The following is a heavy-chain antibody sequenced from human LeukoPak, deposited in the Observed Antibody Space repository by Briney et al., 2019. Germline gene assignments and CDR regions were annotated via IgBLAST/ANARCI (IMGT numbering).Heavy chain of an antibody. J-gene: IGHJ5*02. V-gene: IGHV3-7*05. CDR1: GFTVSPNY. CDR3: ARVLGYGWFDP. CDR2: IKEDGSAI. D-gene: IGHD5-12*01. Sequence: GSLRLSCAASGFTVSPNYMSWVRQAPGRGLEWVANIKEDGSAIYHVDSVKGRFSISRDNAEKSLSLQMNSLRVEDTAVYYCARVLGYGWFDPWGQGTLVTV.